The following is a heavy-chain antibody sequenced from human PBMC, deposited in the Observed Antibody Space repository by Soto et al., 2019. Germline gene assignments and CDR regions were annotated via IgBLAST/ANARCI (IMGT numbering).Heavy chain of an antibody. J-gene: IGHJ4*02. CDR2: IIPIFGTA. Sequence: QVQLVQSGAEVKKPGSSVKVSCKASGGTFSSYAISWVRQAPGQGLEWMGGIIPIFGTANYAQKFQGRVTITADESTSTAYMELSSLRSEDTAVYYCARGIRLGELLASYYFDYWGQGTLVTVSS. V-gene: IGHV1-69*01. D-gene: IGHD3-16*01. CDR3: ARGIRLGELLASYYFDY. CDR1: GGTFSSYA.